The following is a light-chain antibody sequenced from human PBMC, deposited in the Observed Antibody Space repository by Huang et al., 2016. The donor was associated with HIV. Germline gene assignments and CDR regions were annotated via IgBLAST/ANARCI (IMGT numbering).Light chain of an antibody. V-gene: IGKV3-20*01. J-gene: IGKJ2*01. CDR2: RTS. CDR1: QSIDSGY. CDR3: HQYGSSMAT. Sequence: VLTQSPGSLSLSPGDTVTLSCRASQSIDSGYLAWYHQRPGQSPRLLVYRTSSRASGIPSRFSGSGSGRDFSLTITRLASEDFGVYYCHQYGSSMATFGQGTKVDI.